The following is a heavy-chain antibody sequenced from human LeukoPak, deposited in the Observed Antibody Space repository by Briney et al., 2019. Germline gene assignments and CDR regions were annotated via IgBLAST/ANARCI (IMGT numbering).Heavy chain of an antibody. CDR3: ARPMVRGVRPYYYYGMDV. CDR2: INAGNGNT. J-gene: IGHJ6*02. CDR1: GYTFTSYA. D-gene: IGHD3-10*01. Sequence: ASVTVSCTASGYTFTSYAMHWVRQAPGQRLEWMGWINAGNGNTKYSQKFQGRVTITRDTSASTAYMELSSLRSEDTAVYYCARPMVRGVRPYYYYGMDVWGQGTTVTVSS. V-gene: IGHV1-3*01.